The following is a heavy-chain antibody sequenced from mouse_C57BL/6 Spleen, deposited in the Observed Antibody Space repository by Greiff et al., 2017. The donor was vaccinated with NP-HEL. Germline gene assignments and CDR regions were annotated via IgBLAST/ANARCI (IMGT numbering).Heavy chain of an antibody. CDR3: ARTEVYDGYYYAMDY. J-gene: IGHJ4*01. CDR2: ISSGSSTI. CDR1: GFTFSDYG. V-gene: IGHV5-17*01. D-gene: IGHD2-3*01. Sequence: EVMLVESGGGLVKPGGSLKLSCAASGFTFSDYGMHWVRQAPEKGLECVAYISSGSSTIYYADTVKGRFTISRDNAKNTLFLQMTSLRSEDTAMYYCARTEVYDGYYYAMDYWGQGTSVTVSS.